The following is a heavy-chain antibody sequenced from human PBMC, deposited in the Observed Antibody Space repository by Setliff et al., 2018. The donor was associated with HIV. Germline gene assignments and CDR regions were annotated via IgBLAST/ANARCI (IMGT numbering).Heavy chain of an antibody. V-gene: IGHV4-39*01. CDR2: IYYSGST. CDR3: IIAYSSGWLAPMGFDS. Sequence: PSETLSLTCTVSAGSIRSSTYYWAWIRQPPGKGLEWIGTIYYSGSTYHNPSLKSRATISVDTSKNQFSLKLSSVTAADTAVYYCIIAYSSGWLAPMGFDSWGQGTLVTVSS. J-gene: IGHJ4*02. D-gene: IGHD6-19*01. CDR1: AGSIRSSTYY.